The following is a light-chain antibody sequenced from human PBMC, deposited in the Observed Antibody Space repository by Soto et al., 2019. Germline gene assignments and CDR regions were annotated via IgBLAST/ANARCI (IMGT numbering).Light chain of an antibody. Sequence: IVMTQSPATLSVSPGERATLSCRASQSVSSNLAWYQQKLGQAPRLLIYGASTRATGIPARFSGSGSGTAFTITISSLQSEDIAVYHCQQYNKWPLWTFGQGTKVEIK. CDR2: GAS. J-gene: IGKJ1*01. CDR1: QSVSSN. CDR3: QQYNKWPLWT. V-gene: IGKV3-15*01.